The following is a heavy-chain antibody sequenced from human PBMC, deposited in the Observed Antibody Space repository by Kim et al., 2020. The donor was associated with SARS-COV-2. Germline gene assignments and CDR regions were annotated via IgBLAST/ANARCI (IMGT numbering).Heavy chain of an antibody. D-gene: IGHD3-10*01. Sequence: GGSLRLSCAASGFTFSTYDMTWVRQAPGKGLEWVSGISGNGGSTYHADSVRGRSTISRDNSKNTLYLQMNSLRTEDTAAYYCAKGIGTMVRGTKDDYWGQGTLVTVSS. CDR1: GFTFSTYD. V-gene: IGHV3-23*01. CDR3: AKGIGTMVRGTKDDY. CDR2: ISGNGGST. J-gene: IGHJ4*02.